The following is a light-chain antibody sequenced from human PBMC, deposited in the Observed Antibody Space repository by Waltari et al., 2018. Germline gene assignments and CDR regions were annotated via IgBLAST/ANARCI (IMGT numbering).Light chain of an antibody. CDR3: QQYYDSPLT. CDR1: QSISSW. J-gene: IGKJ4*01. V-gene: IGKV1-5*01. Sequence: DIQMTQSPSTLSASVGDRVTITCRASQSISSWLAWYQQKPGKVPKLLIDDASSLESGVPSRFSRSGSGTEFTLTISSLQPDDFATYYCQQYYDSPLTFGGGTKVEIK. CDR2: DAS.